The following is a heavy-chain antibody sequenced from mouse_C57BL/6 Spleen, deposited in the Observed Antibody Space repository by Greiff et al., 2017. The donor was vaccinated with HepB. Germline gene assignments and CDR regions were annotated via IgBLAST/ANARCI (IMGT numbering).Heavy chain of an antibody. D-gene: IGHD1-1*01. CDR3: AREGYGTNGGFAY. V-gene: IGHV3-6*01. CDR1: GYSITSGYY. Sequence: DVKLQESGPGLVKPSQSLSLTCSVTGYSITSGYYWNWIRQFPGNKLEWMGYISYDGSNNYNPSLKNRISITRDTSKNQFFLKLNSVTTEDTATYYCAREGYGTNGGFAYWGQGTLVTVSA. CDR2: ISYDGSN. J-gene: IGHJ3*01.